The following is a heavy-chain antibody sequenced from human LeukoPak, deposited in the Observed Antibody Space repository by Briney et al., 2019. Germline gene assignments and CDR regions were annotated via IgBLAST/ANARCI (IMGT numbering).Heavy chain of an antibody. CDR3: AKDQAHGTAVFWGMDV. D-gene: IGHD6-19*01. J-gene: IGHJ6*02. V-gene: IGHV3-30*18. CDR1: GFIFSSYG. CDR2: ISYGGSNK. Sequence: PGGSLRLSCAASGFIFSSYGMHWVRQAPGKGLEWVAVISYGGSNKYYADSVKGRFTISRDNSKNTLYLQMNSLRAEDTAVYYCAKDQAHGTAVFWGMDVWGQGTTATVSS.